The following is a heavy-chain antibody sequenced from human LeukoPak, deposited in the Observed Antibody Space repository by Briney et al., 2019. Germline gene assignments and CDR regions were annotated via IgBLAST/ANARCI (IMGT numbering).Heavy chain of an antibody. Sequence: GGSLRLSCAASGFSFSSYGMHWVRQAPGKGLEWVASIWYDGTDQNYGESVKGRSTISRDNSKNMLDLQMNSLRAEDTAVYYCARDRSWGSGQLDYWGQGTLVTVSS. CDR1: GFSFSSYG. J-gene: IGHJ4*02. V-gene: IGHV3-33*01. D-gene: IGHD7-27*01. CDR3: ARDRSWGSGQLDY. CDR2: IWYDGTDQ.